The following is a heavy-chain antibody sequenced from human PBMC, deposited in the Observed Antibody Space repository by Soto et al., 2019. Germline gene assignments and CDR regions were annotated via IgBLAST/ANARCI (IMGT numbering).Heavy chain of an antibody. V-gene: IGHV4-30-2*01. CDR3: ARGIVVVPAAIQVVWFDP. Sequence: TLSLTCTVSGGSISSGGYSWSWIRQPPGKCLEWIGYIYHSGSTYYNPSLKSRVTISVDRSKNQFSLKLSSVTAADTAVYYCARGIVVVPAAIQVVWFDPWGQGTLVTVSS. CDR1: GGSISSGGYS. D-gene: IGHD2-2*02. CDR2: IYHSGST. J-gene: IGHJ5*02.